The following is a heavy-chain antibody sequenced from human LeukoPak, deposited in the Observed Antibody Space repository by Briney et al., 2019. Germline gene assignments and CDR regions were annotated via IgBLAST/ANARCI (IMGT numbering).Heavy chain of an antibody. CDR3: ARVRVGGSYDNWFDP. V-gene: IGHV4-61*05. J-gene: IGHJ5*02. Sequence: PSETLSLTCTVSSGSISTSNYYWGWVRQPPGKALEWIGNIFYSGSTNYNPSLKSRVTISVDTSKNQFSLKLSSVTAADTAVYYCARVRVGGSYDNWFDPWGQGTLVTVSS. CDR2: IFYSGST. D-gene: IGHD1-26*01. CDR1: SGSISTSNYY.